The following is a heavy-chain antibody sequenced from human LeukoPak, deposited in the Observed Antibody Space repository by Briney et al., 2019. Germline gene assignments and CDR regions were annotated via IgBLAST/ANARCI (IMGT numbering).Heavy chain of an antibody. V-gene: IGHV4-59*01. CDR1: GGSISSYY. Sequence: PSETLSLTCTVYGGSISSYYWSWIRQPPGKGLEWIGYIYYSGSTNYNPSLKSRVTISVDTSKNQFSLKLSSVTAADTAVYYCARGFRTGQENYDYWGQGTLVTVSS. J-gene: IGHJ4*02. CDR3: ARGFRTGQENYDY. D-gene: IGHD2/OR15-2a*01. CDR2: IYYSGST.